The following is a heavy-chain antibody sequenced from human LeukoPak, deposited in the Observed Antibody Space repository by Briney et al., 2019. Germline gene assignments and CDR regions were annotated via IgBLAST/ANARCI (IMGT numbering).Heavy chain of an antibody. D-gene: IGHD2-2*02. Sequence: ASVKVSCKASGYTFTSYGISWVRQAPGQGLEWMGWISDYNGNTNYAQKLQGRVTMTTDTSTSTAYMELRSLRSDDTAVYYCATRKDCSSTSCYTGAWYFDLWGRGTLVTVSS. V-gene: IGHV1-18*01. CDR2: ISDYNGNT. J-gene: IGHJ2*01. CDR1: GYTFTSYG. CDR3: ATRKDCSSTSCYTGAWYFDL.